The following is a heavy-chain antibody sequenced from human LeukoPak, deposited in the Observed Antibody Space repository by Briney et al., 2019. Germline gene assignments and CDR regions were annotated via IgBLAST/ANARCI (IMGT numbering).Heavy chain of an antibody. V-gene: IGHV4-39*01. J-gene: IGHJ4*02. CDR2: IYYSGST. CDR3: ARAVAGDYYFDY. D-gene: IGHD6-19*01. CDR1: GGSISSSSYY. Sequence: SETLSLTCTVSGGSISSSSYYWGWIRQPPGKGLERIGSIYYSGSTYYNPSLKSRVTISVDTSKNQFSLKLSSVTAADTAVYYCARAVAGDYYFDYWGQGTLVTVSS.